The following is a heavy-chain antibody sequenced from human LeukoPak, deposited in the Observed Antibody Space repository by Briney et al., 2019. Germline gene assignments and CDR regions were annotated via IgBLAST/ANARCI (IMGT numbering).Heavy chain of an antibody. J-gene: IGHJ4*02. CDR1: GYTFTNYY. CDR3: ARDPSGWYPNFDS. V-gene: IGHV1-46*01. Sequence: ASVKVSCKTSGYTFTNYYIHWVRQAPGQGLEWMGMINTSAGSTNYAQKFQGRVTMTRDMSTSTLYMELSSLRSEDTAIYYCARDPSGWYPNFDSWGQGTLVTVSS. CDR2: INTSAGST. D-gene: IGHD6-19*01.